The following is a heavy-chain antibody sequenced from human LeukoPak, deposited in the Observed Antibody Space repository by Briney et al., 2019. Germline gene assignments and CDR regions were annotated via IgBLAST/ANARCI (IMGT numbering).Heavy chain of an antibody. Sequence: PGGSLRLSCAASGFTFSSYAMSWVRQAPGKGLEWVSAISGSGGSTYYADSVKGRFTISRDNSKNTLYLQMNSLRAEDTAVYYCAKAEAWAYDFWSGYADDAFDIWGQGTMVTVSS. CDR1: GFTFSSYA. V-gene: IGHV3-23*01. CDR2: ISGSGGST. CDR3: AKAEAWAYDFWSGYADDAFDI. J-gene: IGHJ3*02. D-gene: IGHD3-3*01.